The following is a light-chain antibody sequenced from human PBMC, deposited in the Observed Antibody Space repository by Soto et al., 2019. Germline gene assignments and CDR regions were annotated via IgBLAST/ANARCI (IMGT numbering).Light chain of an antibody. CDR1: SSDVGSYNY. V-gene: IGLV2-8*01. CDR3: SSYAGSNNGV. J-gene: IGLJ3*02. Sequence: QSVLTQPPSASGSPGQSVTISCTGTSSDVGSYNYVSWYQQHPGKAPKLMIYAVSKRPSGVPDRFSGSKSGNTASLTVSGLQAEDEADYYCSSYAGSNNGVFGGGTKVTVL. CDR2: AVS.